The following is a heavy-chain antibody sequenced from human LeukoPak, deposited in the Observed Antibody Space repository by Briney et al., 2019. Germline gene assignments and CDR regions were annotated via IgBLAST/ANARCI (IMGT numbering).Heavy chain of an antibody. CDR1: GYAFTSYY. CDR3: ARDVVYSDTTYYYYYMDV. J-gene: IGHJ6*03. Sequence: ASVKVSCKASGYAFTSYYMHWVRQAPGQGLEWMGIINPSGGSTSYAQKFQGRVTMTRDMSTSTVYMELSSLRSEDTAVYYCARDVVYSDTTYYYYYMDVWGKGTTVTVSS. V-gene: IGHV1-46*01. D-gene: IGHD2-2*01. CDR2: INPSGGST.